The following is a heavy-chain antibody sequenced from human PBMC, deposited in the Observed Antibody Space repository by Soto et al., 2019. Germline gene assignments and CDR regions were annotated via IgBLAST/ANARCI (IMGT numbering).Heavy chain of an antibody. J-gene: IGHJ5*02. CDR3: ARHGGTFDP. Sequence: WTWIRQPPGKGLEWIGYVSTIGSTDFNPSLKSRVTISVDTSKNQVSLKLRSVTAADTAVYFCARHGGTFDPWGQGTLLTVSS. V-gene: IGHV4-59*08. CDR2: VSTIGST. D-gene: IGHD3-16*01.